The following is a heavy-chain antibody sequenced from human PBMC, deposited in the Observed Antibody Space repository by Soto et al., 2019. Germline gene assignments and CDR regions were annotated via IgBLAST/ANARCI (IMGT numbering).Heavy chain of an antibody. V-gene: IGHV3-49*03. Sequence: GGSLRLSCTASGFTFGDYAMSWFRQAPGKGLEWVGFIRSKAYGGTTEYAASVKGRFTISRDDSKSIAYLQMNSLKTEDTAVYYCTRETTEWELPTVYYYGMDVWGQGTTVTVSS. CDR1: GFTFGDYA. J-gene: IGHJ6*02. CDR2: IRSKAYGGTT. CDR3: TRETTEWELPTVYYYGMDV. D-gene: IGHD1-26*01.